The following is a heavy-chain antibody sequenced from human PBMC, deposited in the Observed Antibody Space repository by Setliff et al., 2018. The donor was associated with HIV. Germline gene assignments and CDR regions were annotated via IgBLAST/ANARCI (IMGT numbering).Heavy chain of an antibody. D-gene: IGHD3-22*01. J-gene: IGHJ4*02. V-gene: IGHV4-4*09. CDR2: IYTSGIT. Sequence: SETLSLTCTVSGGSISSHYWSWIRQSPGKGLEWIGYIYTSGITNYNPSLKSRVTISVDTSKNQFSLKLNSVTAADTAVYYCARVRLTMIMMVDYFDQWGQGTLVTVSS. CDR1: GGSISSHY. CDR3: ARVRLTMIMMVDYFDQ.